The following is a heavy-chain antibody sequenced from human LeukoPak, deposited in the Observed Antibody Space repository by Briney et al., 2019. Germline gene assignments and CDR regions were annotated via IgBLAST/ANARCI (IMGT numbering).Heavy chain of an antibody. D-gene: IGHD3-22*01. CDR3: AKEKGTYYYDSSGYYDY. J-gene: IGHJ4*02. Sequence: SGGSLRLSCAASGFTFSSYGMHWVRQAPGKGVEWVAVISYDGSNKYYADSVKGRFTISRDNSKNTLYLQMNSLRAEDTAVYYCAKEKGTYYYDSSGYYDYWGQGTLVTVSS. CDR2: ISYDGSNK. CDR1: GFTFSSYG. V-gene: IGHV3-30*18.